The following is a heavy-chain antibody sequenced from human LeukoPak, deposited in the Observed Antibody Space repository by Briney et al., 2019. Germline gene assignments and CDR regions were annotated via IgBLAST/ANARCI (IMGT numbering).Heavy chain of an antibody. D-gene: IGHD2-2*01. Sequence: ASVKVSCKASGYTFTGYYMHWVRQAPGQGFEWMGWINPNSGGTNYAQKFQGWVTMTRDTSISTAYMELSRLRSDDTAVYYCARAQYQLLDNWFDPWGQGTLVTVSS. CDR1: GYTFTGYY. V-gene: IGHV1-2*04. J-gene: IGHJ5*02. CDR3: ARAQYQLLDNWFDP. CDR2: INPNSGGT.